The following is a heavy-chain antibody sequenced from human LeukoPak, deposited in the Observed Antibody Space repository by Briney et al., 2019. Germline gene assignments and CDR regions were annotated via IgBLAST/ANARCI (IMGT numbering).Heavy chain of an antibody. J-gene: IGHJ3*02. CDR2: IIPIFGTA. CDR3: ARDRRWELLSDAFDI. Sequence: GSSVKVSCKASGGTFSSYAISWVRQAPGQGVEWMGGIIPIFGTANYAQKFQGRVTITADESTSTAYMELSSLRSEDTAVYYCARDRRWELLSDAFDIWGQGTMVTVSS. CDR1: GGTFSSYA. D-gene: IGHD1-26*01. V-gene: IGHV1-69*01.